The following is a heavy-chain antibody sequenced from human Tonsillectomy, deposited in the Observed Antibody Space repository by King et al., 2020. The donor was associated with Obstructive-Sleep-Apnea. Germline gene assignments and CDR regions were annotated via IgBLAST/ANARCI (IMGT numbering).Heavy chain of an antibody. CDR1: GFTFSNYS. D-gene: IGHD1-14*01. CDR2: ISSKGSYI. J-gene: IGHJ6*02. V-gene: IGHV3-21*01. CDR3: ARDPNHLYTMDV. Sequence: VQLVESGGGLVRPGGSLRLSCVASGFTFSNYSMNWVRQAPGKGLEWVSSISSKGSYIHSADSVKGRFTVSRDNAKNSLYLQMKSLRAADTAVYYCARDPNHLYTMDVWGQGTTVTVSS.